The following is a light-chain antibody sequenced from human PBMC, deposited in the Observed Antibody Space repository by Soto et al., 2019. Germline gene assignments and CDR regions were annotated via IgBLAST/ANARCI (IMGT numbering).Light chain of an antibody. Sequence: QSALTQPPSASGSPGQSVTISCTGTSSDIGGYDYVSWYQQHPGKAPKLIIYEVNKRPSGVPDRFSGSKSGNTASLIVSGLQAEYEADYYSSSYAGSNNLVFAGGTKLTVL. J-gene: IGLJ3*02. CDR3: SSYAGSNNLV. CDR1: SSDIGGYDY. CDR2: EVN. V-gene: IGLV2-8*01.